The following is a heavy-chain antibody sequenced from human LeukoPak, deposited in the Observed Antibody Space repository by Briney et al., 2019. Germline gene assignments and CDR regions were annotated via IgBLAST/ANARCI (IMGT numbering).Heavy chain of an antibody. D-gene: IGHD4-11*01. V-gene: IGHV3-48*03. CDR2: ISSTSNTI. J-gene: IGHJ6*04. CDR1: GFTFRSYE. CDR3: ARGDRDYSYCMAYV. Sequence: GGSLRLSCGASGFTFRSYEMNWVPQAPGKGLEWISYISSTSNTIYYADSVKGRFTISRDNGKNSMYLQMNSMRVEDTAIYYCARGDRDYSYCMAYVWGKGTTVTVPP.